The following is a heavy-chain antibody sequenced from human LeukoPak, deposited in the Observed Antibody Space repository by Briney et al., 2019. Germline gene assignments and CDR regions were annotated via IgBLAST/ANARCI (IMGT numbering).Heavy chain of an antibody. J-gene: IGHJ4*02. D-gene: IGHD2-21*02. CDR3: ARAYCGGDCYPFDY. Sequence: GASVKVSCKASGYTFTSYAISWVRQAPGQGLEWMGRIIPIFGTANYAQKFQGRVTITTDESTSTAYMELSSLRSEDTAVYYCARAYCGGDCYPFDYWGQGTLVTVSS. CDR1: GYTFTSYA. V-gene: IGHV1-69*05. CDR2: IIPIFGTA.